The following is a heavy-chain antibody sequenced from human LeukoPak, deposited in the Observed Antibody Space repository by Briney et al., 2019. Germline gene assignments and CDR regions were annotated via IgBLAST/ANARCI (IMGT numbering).Heavy chain of an antibody. V-gene: IGHV3-7*01. J-gene: IGHJ6*02. Sequence: PGGALRLSCAASGFTFSSYWMSWVRQAPGKGLEWGANIKQDGSEKYYVDSVKGRFTISRDSDKNSLYLQMNSLRAEDTAVYYCARVSGSYASLYYYYGMDVWGQGTTVTVSS. D-gene: IGHD3-10*01. CDR3: ARVSGSYASLYYYYGMDV. CDR1: GFTFSSYW. CDR2: IKQDGSEK.